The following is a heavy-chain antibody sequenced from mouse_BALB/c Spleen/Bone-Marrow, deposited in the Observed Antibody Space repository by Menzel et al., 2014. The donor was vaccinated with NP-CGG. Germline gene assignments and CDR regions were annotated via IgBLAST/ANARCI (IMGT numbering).Heavy chain of an antibody. CDR2: IDPANGNT. J-gene: IGHJ4*01. D-gene: IGHD2-1*01. V-gene: IGHV14-3*02. CDR1: GFNIKDTY. Sequence: EVMLVESGAELVKPGASVKLSCTASGFNIKDTYMHWVKQRPEQGPEWIGRIDPANGNTKYDPKFQGKATITADTSSNTAYLQLSSLTSEDTAVYYCARYGNYCYAMDYWGQGTSVTVSS. CDR3: ARYGNYCYAMDY.